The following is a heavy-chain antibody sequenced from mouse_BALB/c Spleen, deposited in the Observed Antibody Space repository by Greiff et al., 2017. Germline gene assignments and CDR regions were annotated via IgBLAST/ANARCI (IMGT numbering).Heavy chain of an antibody. Sequence: EVQLQESGGGLVQPKGSLKLSCAASGFTFNTYAMNWVRQAPGKGLEWVARIRSKSNNSATYYADSVKDRLTISSDDSQSMRYLQLNNWKTEDTAMYYCGTFAYGGQGTLVTVSA. CDR1: GFTFNTYA. CDR2: IRSKSNNSAT. J-gene: IGHJ3*01. V-gene: IGHV10-1*02. CDR3: GTFAY.